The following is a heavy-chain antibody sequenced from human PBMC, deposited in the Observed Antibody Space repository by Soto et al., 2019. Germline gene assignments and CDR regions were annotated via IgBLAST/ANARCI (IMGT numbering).Heavy chain of an antibody. J-gene: IGHJ4*02. V-gene: IGHV3-23*01. CDR3: AKDLKDYDSSGYYFDY. CDR2: ISGSGGST. D-gene: IGHD3-22*01. Sequence: PGGSLRLSCAASGFTFSSYAMSWVRQAPGKGLEWVSAISGSGGSTYYADSVKGRFTISRDNSKDTLYLQMNSLRAEDTAVYYCAKDLKDYDSSGYYFDYWGQGTLVTVSS. CDR1: GFTFSSYA.